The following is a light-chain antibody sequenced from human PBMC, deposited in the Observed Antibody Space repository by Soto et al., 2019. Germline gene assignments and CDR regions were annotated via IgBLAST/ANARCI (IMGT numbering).Light chain of an antibody. Sequence: EVVLTQSPDTLSLSPGEGATLSCRASQTISSNYVAWYQQKPGQAPRLLIYSASTRATGTPDRFSGSGSGTHFALTISRREHEDCAVYYCQQYGIVFGPGTKVEIK. CDR1: QTISSNY. CDR3: QQYGIV. V-gene: IGKV3-20*01. J-gene: IGKJ3*01. CDR2: SAS.